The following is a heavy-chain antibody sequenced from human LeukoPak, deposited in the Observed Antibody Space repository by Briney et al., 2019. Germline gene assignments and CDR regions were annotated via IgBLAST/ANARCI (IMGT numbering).Heavy chain of an antibody. CDR2: INPNSGGT. Sequence: ASVKVSCKASGYTFTDYFMHWVRQAPGQGLEWMGWINPNSGGTNYAQKFQGRVTMTRDTSISTAYMELSRLRSDDTAVYYCARDRVGVRGLWPRLKKIPNWFDPWGQGTLVTVSS. J-gene: IGHJ5*02. CDR3: ARDRVGVRGLWPRLKKIPNWFDP. CDR1: GYTFTDYF. D-gene: IGHD3-10*01. V-gene: IGHV1-2*02.